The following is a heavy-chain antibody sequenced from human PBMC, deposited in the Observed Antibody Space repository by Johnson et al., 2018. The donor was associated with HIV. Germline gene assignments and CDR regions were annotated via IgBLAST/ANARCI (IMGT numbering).Heavy chain of an antibody. D-gene: IGHD3-3*02. J-gene: IGHJ3*02. CDR2: ISWNSGSI. CDR1: GFTFDDYA. V-gene: IGHV3-9*01. Sequence: LLVESGGGLVQPGRSLRLSCAASGFTFDDYAMHWVRQAPGKGLEWVSGISWNSGSIGYADSVKGRFTISRDNAKNSLSLQMNSLRAEDTALYYCAKSISISADDAFDSWGQGTMVTVSS. CDR3: AKSISISADDAFDS.